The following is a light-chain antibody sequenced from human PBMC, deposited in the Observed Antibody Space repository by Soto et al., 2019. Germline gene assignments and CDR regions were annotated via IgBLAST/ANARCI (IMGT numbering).Light chain of an antibody. J-gene: IGLJ2*01. CDR1: TGAVTSGHY. CDR3: LLVYGGPRV. V-gene: IGLV7-46*01. CDR2: DTS. Sequence: QAVVTQEPSLTVSPGGTVTLTCGSSTGAVTSGHYPYWFQQKPGQAPRTLIYDTSNKHSWTPARFSGSLLGGKAALTLSGALPEDEATYCCLLVYGGPRVFGRRTK.